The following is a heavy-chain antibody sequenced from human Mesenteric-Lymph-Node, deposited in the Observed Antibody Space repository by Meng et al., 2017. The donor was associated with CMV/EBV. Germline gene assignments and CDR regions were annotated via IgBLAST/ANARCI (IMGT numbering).Heavy chain of an antibody. CDR3: ARVHNYYYGMDV. Sequence: ASVKVSCKASGGTFSSYAISWVRQAPGQGLEWMGWMNPNSGNTGYAQKFQGRVTITRNTSISTAYMELSSLRSEDTAVYYCARVHNYYYGMDVWGQGTTVTVSS. V-gene: IGHV1-8*03. CDR1: GGTFSSYA. J-gene: IGHJ6*02. CDR2: MNPNSGNT.